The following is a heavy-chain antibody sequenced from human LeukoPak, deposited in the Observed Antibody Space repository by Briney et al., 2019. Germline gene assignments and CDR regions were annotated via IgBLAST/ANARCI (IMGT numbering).Heavy chain of an antibody. J-gene: IGHJ4*02. CDR2: IIPIFGTA. Sequence: SVKVSCKASGGTFSSYAISWVRQAPGKGLEWMGGIIPIFGTANYAQKFQGRVTITADESTSTAYMELSSLRSEDTAVYYCALTLPPYFDYWGQGTLVTVSS. V-gene: IGHV1-69*01. CDR3: ALTLPPYFDY. CDR1: GGTFSSYA.